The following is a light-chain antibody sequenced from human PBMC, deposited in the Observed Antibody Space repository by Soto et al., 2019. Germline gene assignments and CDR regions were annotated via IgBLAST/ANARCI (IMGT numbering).Light chain of an antibody. CDR1: QNIRTY. J-gene: IGKJ5*01. CDR3: QQYENLPT. Sequence: QFPQSPSSQSASVADRVTITCRASQNIRTYLTWYQQKPGKAPKLLIYDASNLEAGVPSRFRGSGSGTDFTFTISRLQPEDIATYYCQQYENLPTIGQGTCPEIK. V-gene: IGKV1-33*01. CDR2: DAS.